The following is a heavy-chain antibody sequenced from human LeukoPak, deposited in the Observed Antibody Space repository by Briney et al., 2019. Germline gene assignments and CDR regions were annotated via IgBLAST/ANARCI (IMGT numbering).Heavy chain of an antibody. D-gene: IGHD1-26*01. Sequence: SQTLSLTCAISGDSVSNNTTAWNWIRQSPSRGLEWLGRTYYRSKWFKEYAESVKSRITINPDTSKNQFSLQLNSVTPEDTAVYYCARDGLLGSYWGQGTLVTVSS. J-gene: IGHJ4*02. CDR1: GDSVSNNTTA. CDR3: ARDGLLGSY. V-gene: IGHV6-1*01. CDR2: TYYRSKWFK.